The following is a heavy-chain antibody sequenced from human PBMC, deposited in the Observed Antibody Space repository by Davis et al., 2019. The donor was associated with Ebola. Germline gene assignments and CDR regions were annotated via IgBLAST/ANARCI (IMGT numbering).Heavy chain of an antibody. CDR3: ARGRLPYYYNGMDV. V-gene: IGHV3-74*01. Sequence: GESLKISCAASGFTFSSYWMHWVRQAPGKGPVWVSRINSDGSSTSYADSVKGRFTISRDNAKNTLYLQMNSLRAEDTAVYYCARGRLPYYYNGMDVWGKGTTVTVSS. J-gene: IGHJ6*04. D-gene: IGHD4-11*01. CDR2: INSDGSST. CDR1: GFTFSSYW.